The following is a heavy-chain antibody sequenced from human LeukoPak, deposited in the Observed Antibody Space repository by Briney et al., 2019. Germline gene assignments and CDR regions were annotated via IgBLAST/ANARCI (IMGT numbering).Heavy chain of an antibody. V-gene: IGHV3-20*04. CDR2: IDWEGGST. D-gene: IGHD2-8*01. CDR3: ARANNKQMRNGLDI. CDR1: GFRFNEYG. Sequence: PGGSLRLSCAASGFRFNEYGMAWVRQGPGKGLEWVSAIDWEGGSTGYADSVKGRFTISRDNARNSLYLQMRSLRAEDTAFYYCARANNKQMRNGLDIWGLGTMVSVSS. J-gene: IGHJ3*02.